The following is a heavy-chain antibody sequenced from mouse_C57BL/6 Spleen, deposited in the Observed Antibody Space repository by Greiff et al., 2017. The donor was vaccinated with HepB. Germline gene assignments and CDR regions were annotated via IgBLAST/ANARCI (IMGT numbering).Heavy chain of an antibody. D-gene: IGHD1-1*01. CDR2: IDPEDGET. V-gene: IGHV14-2*01. CDR3: ARGYGSLAWFAY. Sequence: EVKLVESGAELVKPGASVKLSCTASGFNIKDYYMHWVKQRTEQGLEWIGRIDPEDGETKYAPKFQGKATITADTSSNTAYLQLSSLTSEDTAVYYCARGYGSLAWFAYWGQGTLVTVSA. J-gene: IGHJ3*01. CDR1: GFNIKDYY.